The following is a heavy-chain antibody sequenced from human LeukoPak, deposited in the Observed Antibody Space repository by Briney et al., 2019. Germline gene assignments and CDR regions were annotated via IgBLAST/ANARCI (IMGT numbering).Heavy chain of an antibody. D-gene: IGHD4-23*01. V-gene: IGHV3-66*04. CDR1: GFTFSSYA. CDR3: ARQIPVGY. CDR2: IYSGGST. Sequence: GGSLRLSCAASGFTFSSYAMSWVRQAPGKGLEWVSVIYSGGSTYYADSVKGRFTISRDNSKNTLYLQMNSLRVEDTAVYYCARQIPVGYWGQGILVTVSS. J-gene: IGHJ4*02.